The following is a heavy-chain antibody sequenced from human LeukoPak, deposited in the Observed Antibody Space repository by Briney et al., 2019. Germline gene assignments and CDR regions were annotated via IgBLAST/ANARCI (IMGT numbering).Heavy chain of an antibody. Sequence: SETLSLTCTVSGGSISNYYWSWIRQSPVKGLEWIGFIYYSGSTNYNPSLKSRVTISVDTSKNQFSLKLSSVTAADTAVYYCASGGVDTADYWGQGTLVTVSS. CDR3: ASGGVDTADY. D-gene: IGHD5-18*01. CDR1: GGSISNYY. V-gene: IGHV4-59*01. CDR2: IYYSGST. J-gene: IGHJ4*02.